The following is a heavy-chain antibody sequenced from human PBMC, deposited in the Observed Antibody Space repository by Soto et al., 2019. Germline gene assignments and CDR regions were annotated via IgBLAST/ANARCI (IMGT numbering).Heavy chain of an antibody. D-gene: IGHD2-15*01. CDR3: ARHSGCSGGSCYSVYYFGMDV. CDR2: IDPSDSYP. J-gene: IGHJ6*02. V-gene: IGHV5-10-1*01. Sequence: GESLKISCKGSGYGFTSYWISWVRQMPGKGLEWMGRIDPSDSYPNYSPSFQGHVTISADKSVSTAYLQWSSLKASDTAIYYCARHSGCSGGSCYSVYYFGMDVWGQVPNVTVSS. CDR1: GYGFTSYW.